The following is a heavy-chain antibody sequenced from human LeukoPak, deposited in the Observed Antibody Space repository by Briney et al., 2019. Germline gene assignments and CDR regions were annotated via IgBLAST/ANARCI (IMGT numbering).Heavy chain of an antibody. D-gene: IGHD3-3*01. Sequence: GASVKVSCKASGYTFTSYYMHWVRQAPGQGLEWMGIINPSGGSTSYAQKFQGRVTMTRDTSTSTVYMELSSLRSEDTAVYYCARDSTRWGIFGVVPDYWGQGTLVTVSS. V-gene: IGHV1-46*01. CDR1: GYTFTSYY. CDR3: ARDSTRWGIFGVVPDY. CDR2: INPSGGST. J-gene: IGHJ4*02.